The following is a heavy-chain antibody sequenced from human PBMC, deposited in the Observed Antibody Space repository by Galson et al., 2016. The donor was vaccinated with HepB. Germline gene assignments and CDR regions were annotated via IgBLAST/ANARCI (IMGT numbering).Heavy chain of an antibody. Sequence: SLRLSCAASGFDFGHYWMSWARQAPGEGLEWVANINPNGGDTYYVASVRGRFVISRDNAKNVLVLQMTTLRGEDTALYYCARWGVTARLDNWGQGTLVTVSS. CDR3: ARWGVTARLDN. CDR1: GFDFGHYW. CDR2: INPNGGDT. V-gene: IGHV3-7*03. D-gene: IGHD2-2*03. J-gene: IGHJ4*02.